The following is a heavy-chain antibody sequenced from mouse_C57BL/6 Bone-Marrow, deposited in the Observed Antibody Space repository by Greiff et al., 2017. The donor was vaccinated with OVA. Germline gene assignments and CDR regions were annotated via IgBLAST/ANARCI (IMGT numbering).Heavy chain of an antibody. CDR3: ARSGHDYYGSSYYYAMDY. CDR1: GYTFTSYW. D-gene: IGHD1-1*01. CDR2: IHPNSGST. Sequence: VQLQQSGAELVKPGASVKLSCKASGYTFTSYWMHWVKQRPGQGLEWIGMIHPNSGSTNYNEKFKSKATLTVDKSSSTAYMQLSSLTSEDSAVYYCARSGHDYYGSSYYYAMDYWGQVTSVTVSS. J-gene: IGHJ4*01. V-gene: IGHV1-64*01.